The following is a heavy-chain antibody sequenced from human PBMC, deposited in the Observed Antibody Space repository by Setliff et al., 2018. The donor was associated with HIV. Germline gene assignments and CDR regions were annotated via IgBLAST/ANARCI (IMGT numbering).Heavy chain of an antibody. D-gene: IGHD2-2*01. CDR3: VRVYDAVVLAGRL. Sequence: GGSLRLSCAASGFNVNNKYMSWVRQAPGKGLEWVSIIYSDDYTKYADSVEGRFTISRDQYKNTLYLQMSTLRPEDTAVYYCVRVYDAVVLAGRLWGQGTLVTVSS. V-gene: IGHV3-66*02. CDR2: IYSDDYT. J-gene: IGHJ4*02. CDR1: GFNVNNKY.